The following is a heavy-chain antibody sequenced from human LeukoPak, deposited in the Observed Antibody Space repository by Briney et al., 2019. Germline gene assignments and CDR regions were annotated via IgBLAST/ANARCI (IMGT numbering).Heavy chain of an antibody. CDR1: GFTFRGYY. Sequence: SGGSLRLSCAVSGFTFRGYYMSWIRQAPGKGLEWVSFISDSGSYTNYADSVKGRFTISRDNAKNSLYLQMNSLRAEDTALYHCARNNGMDVWGQGTTVIVSS. V-gene: IGHV3-11*03. J-gene: IGHJ6*02. CDR2: ISDSGSYT. CDR3: ARNNGMDV.